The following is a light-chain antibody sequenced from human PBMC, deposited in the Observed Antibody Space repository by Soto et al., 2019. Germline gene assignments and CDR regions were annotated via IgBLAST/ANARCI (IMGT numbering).Light chain of an antibody. CDR1: QSISSW. J-gene: IGKJ1*01. CDR2: DAS. CDR3: QQYTSYSRA. Sequence: MQMTQSPSPLSASVGERVTIACRASQSISSWLAWYQQKPGKAPKLLIYDASNLGSGVPSRFSGSGSGTDFTLTISGLQPDDFTTYYCQQYTSYSRAFGQGTKVDIK. V-gene: IGKV1-5*01.